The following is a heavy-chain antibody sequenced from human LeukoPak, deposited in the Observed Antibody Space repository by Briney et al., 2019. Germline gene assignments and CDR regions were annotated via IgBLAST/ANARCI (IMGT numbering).Heavy chain of an antibody. CDR1: GFTLSSNG. Sequence: GRSLRLSCAASGFTLSSNGMHWVRQAPGEGLEWVSYISTSGTTIYYADSVKGRFTISRDNAKKSLYLQMNSLRAEDTAVYYCARINWLDPWGQGTLVTVSS. CDR2: ISTSGTTI. V-gene: IGHV3-48*04. CDR3: ARINWLDP. J-gene: IGHJ5*02.